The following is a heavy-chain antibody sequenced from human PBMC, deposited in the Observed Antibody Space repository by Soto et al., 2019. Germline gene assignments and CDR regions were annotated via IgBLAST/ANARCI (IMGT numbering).Heavy chain of an antibody. CDR3: AHRRSGYYDFWSGYYMVWFDP. V-gene: IGHV2-5*01. Sequence: SGPTLVNPTQTLTLTCTFSGFSLSTSGVGVGWIRQPPGNALEWLALIYWNDDKRYSPSLKSRLTITKDTSKNQVVLTMTNMDPVDTATYYCAHRRSGYYDFWSGYYMVWFDPWGQGTLVTVSS. J-gene: IGHJ5*02. D-gene: IGHD3-3*01. CDR2: IYWNDDK. CDR1: GFSLSTSGVG.